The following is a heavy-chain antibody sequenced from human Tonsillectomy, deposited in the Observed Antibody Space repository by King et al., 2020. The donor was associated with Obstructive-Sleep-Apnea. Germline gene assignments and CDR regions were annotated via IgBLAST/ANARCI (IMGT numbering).Heavy chain of an antibody. Sequence: VQLVESGGGLVQPGGSPRLSCAASGFTFSSYAMIWVRQAPGKGLEWVSAISGSGGSTYYADYVKGRFTISRDNSKNTLYLQMNSLRAEDTAAYYCAKDYYDSSGTLYWGQGTLVTVSS. D-gene: IGHD3-22*01. V-gene: IGHV3-23*04. CDR3: AKDYYDSSGTLY. CDR1: GFTFSSYA. CDR2: ISGSGGST. J-gene: IGHJ4*02.